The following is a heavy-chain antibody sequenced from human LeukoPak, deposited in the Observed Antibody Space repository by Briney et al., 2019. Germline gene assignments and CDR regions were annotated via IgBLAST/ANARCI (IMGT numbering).Heavy chain of an antibody. Sequence: PGGSLRLSCAASGFTFSSYSMNWVRQAPGKGLEWVAVISYDGSNKYYADSVKGRFTISRDNSKNTLYLQMNSLRAEDTAVYYCATQQLANYYYYYMDVWGKGTTVTVSS. CDR1: GFTFSSYS. D-gene: IGHD6-13*01. CDR3: ATQQLANYYYYYMDV. V-gene: IGHV3-30*03. J-gene: IGHJ6*03. CDR2: ISYDGSNK.